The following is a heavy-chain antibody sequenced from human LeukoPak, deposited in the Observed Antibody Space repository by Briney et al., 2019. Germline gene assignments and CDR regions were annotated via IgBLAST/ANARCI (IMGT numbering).Heavy chain of an antibody. J-gene: IGHJ4*02. CDR3: VLLSSGAQLFDY. CDR2: ISSSSSYI. CDR1: GFTFSSYS. D-gene: IGHD6-6*01. V-gene: IGHV3-21*01. Sequence: SGGSLRLSCAASGFTFSSYSMNWVRQAPGKGLEWVSSISSSSSYIYYADSVKGRFTISRDNAKNSLYLQMNSLRAEDTAVYYCVLLSSGAQLFDYWGQGTLVTVSS.